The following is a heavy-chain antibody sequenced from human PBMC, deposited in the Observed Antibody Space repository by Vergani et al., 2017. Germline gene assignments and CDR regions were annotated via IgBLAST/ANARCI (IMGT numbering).Heavy chain of an antibody. CDR1: GGSFSGYY. J-gene: IGHJ4*02. Sequence: QVQLQQWGAGLLKPSETLSLTCAVYGGSFSGYYWSRIRQPPGKGLEWIGEINHSGSTNYNPSLKSRVTISVDTSKNQFSLKLSSVTAADTAVYYCARALYDYVWGSYLYHYFDYWGQGTLVTVSS. CDR3: ARALYDYVWGSYLYHYFDY. V-gene: IGHV4-34*01. CDR2: INHSGST. D-gene: IGHD3-16*02.